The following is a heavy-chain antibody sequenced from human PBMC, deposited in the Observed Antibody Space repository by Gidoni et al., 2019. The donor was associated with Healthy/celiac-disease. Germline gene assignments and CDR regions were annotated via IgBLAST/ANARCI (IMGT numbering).Heavy chain of an antibody. CDR2: NNPNSGGT. CDR3: ARDKDGIGGYDY. D-gene: IGHD3-10*01. V-gene: IGHV1-2*05. CDR1: GYTFTGYY. Sequence: QVQLAQSGAAVKKPGASVKVSCKASGYTFTGYYMHWVRQAPGQGREWMGRNNPNSGGTNYAQKLQGRVTMTRDTSISTAYMELSRLRSDDTVVYYCARDKDGIGGYDYWGQGTLVTVSS. J-gene: IGHJ4*02.